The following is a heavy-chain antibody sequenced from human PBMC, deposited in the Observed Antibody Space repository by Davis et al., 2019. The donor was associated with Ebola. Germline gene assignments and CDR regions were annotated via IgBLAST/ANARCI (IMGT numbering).Heavy chain of an antibody. CDR2: INAGNGNT. CDR3: ARFVAAAVDY. Sequence: AASVQVSCKASGYTFTSYAMHWLRQAPGQRLEWMGWINAGNGNTKYSQKFQGRVTITRDTSASTAYMELSSLRSEDTAVYYCARFVAAAVDYWGQGTLVTVSS. D-gene: IGHD6-13*01. J-gene: IGHJ4*02. V-gene: IGHV1-3*01. CDR1: GYTFTSYA.